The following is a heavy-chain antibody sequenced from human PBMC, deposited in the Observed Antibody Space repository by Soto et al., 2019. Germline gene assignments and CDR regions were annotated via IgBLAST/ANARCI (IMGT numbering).Heavy chain of an antibody. V-gene: IGHV4-61*01. D-gene: IGHD4-17*01. CDR2: IYYSGSS. J-gene: IGHJ6*02. CDR1: GGSVSGGSYY. CDR3: ARDVDFGEADV. Sequence: QVQLQESGPGLVKPSETLSLTCTVSGGSVSGGSYYWNWIRQPPGKGLEWIGYIYYSGSSNYNPSLKSRVTISIAPSKNQFSLKLSSVTAADTAVYYCARDVDFGEADVWGQGTTVTVSS.